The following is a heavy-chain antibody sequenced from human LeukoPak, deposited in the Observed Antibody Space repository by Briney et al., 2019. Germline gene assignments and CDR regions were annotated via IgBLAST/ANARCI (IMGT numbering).Heavy chain of an antibody. CDR2: IVSSGDST. Sequence: GGSLRLACAASGFTFSSYAMSWVRQAPGKGLEWVSAIVSSGDSTYYADSVKGRFTISRDNSKNTLYLQMNSLRAEDTAVYYCAKADGGQWPSSYYYYYMDVWGKGTTVTVSS. D-gene: IGHD6-19*01. CDR1: GFTFSSYA. J-gene: IGHJ6*03. CDR3: AKADGGQWPSSYYYYYMDV. V-gene: IGHV3-23*01.